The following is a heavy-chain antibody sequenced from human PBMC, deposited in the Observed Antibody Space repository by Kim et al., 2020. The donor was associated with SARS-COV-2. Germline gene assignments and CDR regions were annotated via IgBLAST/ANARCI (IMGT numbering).Heavy chain of an antibody. Sequence: GGSLRLSCAASGFTFSSYSMNWVRQAPGKGLEWVSSISSSSSYIYYADSVKGRFTISRDNAKNSLYLQMNSLRAEDTAVYYCARDQSYCGGDCYLGDYYYYGMDVWGQGTTVTVSS. J-gene: IGHJ6*02. D-gene: IGHD2-21*01. CDR1: GFTFSSYS. V-gene: IGHV3-21*01. CDR2: ISSSSSYI. CDR3: ARDQSYCGGDCYLGDYYYYGMDV.